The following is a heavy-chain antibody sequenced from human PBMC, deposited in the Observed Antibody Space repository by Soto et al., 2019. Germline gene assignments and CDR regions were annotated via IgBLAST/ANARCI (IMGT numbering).Heavy chain of an antibody. CDR2: ISGSGGST. CDR1: GFTFSRYA. CDR3: AKSFSSNWYDYFDY. Sequence: VGSLRLSCAAPGFTFSRYAMSWVRQAPWKGLEWVSAISGSGGSTYYADSVKGRFTISRDNSKNTLYLQMNSLRAEDTALYYCAKSFSSNWYDYFDYWGQGSLVTVSS. D-gene: IGHD6-13*01. J-gene: IGHJ4*02. V-gene: IGHV3-23*01.